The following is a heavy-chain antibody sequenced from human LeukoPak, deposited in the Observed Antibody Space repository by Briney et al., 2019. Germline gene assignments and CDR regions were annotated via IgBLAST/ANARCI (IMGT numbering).Heavy chain of an antibody. V-gene: IGHV4-39*07. D-gene: IGHD6-6*01. CDR1: GGSISSSSYY. CDR3: ARGITLEYSSSSDWFDP. CDR2: IYYSGST. Sequence: SETLSLTCTVSGGSISSSSYYWGWIRQPPGKGLEWIGSIYYSGSTYYDPSLKSRVTISVDTSKNQFSLKLSSVTAADTAVYYCARGITLEYSSSSDWFDPWGQGTLVTVSS. J-gene: IGHJ5*02.